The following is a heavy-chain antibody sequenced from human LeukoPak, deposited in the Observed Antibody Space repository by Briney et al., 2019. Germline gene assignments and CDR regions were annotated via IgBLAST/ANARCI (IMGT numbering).Heavy chain of an antibody. CDR2: IKQDGSEK. V-gene: IGHV3-7*01. D-gene: IGHD2-2*01. CDR1: GFTFSSNW. J-gene: IGHJ1*01. CDR3: ASPYCSSTTCYPRTFHH. Sequence: GGSLRLSCAASGFTFSSNWMSWVRQAPGKGLEWVANIKQDGSEKYYVDSVKGRFTISRDNAKNSLYLHMNSLRAEDTAVYYCASPYCSSTTCYPRTFHHWGQGTLVTVSS.